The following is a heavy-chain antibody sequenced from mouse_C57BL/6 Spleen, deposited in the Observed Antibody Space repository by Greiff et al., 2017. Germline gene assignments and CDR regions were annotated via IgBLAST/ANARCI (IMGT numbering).Heavy chain of an antibody. Sequence: QVQLQQPGAELVRPGTSVKLSCKASGYTFTSYWMHWVKQRPGQGLEWIGVIDPSDSYTNYNQKFKGKATLTVDTSSSTAYMQLSRLTSEDSAVYYCARGGYEYDPYAMDYWGQGTSVTVSS. V-gene: IGHV1-59*01. CDR2: IDPSDSYT. D-gene: IGHD2-4*01. CDR1: GYTFTSYW. J-gene: IGHJ4*01. CDR3: ARGGYEYDPYAMDY.